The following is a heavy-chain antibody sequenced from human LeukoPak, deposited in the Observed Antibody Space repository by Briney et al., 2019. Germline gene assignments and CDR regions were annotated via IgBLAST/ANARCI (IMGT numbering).Heavy chain of an antibody. D-gene: IGHD1-26*01. Sequence: PSETLSLTCAVSGGSITTTDIDWAWIRQPPGQGFEWIATISSSGKAYYYPSLMSRVTISVDTSKNQFSLDVTSVTAADTGLFYCARFKGGTGFDYWGRGILVIVS. CDR2: ISSSGKA. CDR3: ARFKGGTGFDY. V-gene: IGHV4-39*01. J-gene: IGHJ4*02. CDR1: GGSITTTDID.